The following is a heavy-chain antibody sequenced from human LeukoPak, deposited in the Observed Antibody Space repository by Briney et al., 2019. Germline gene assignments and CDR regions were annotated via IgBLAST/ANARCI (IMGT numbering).Heavy chain of an antibody. CDR1: GFTFRSYW. V-gene: IGHV3-7*01. J-gene: IGHJ3*02. CDR2: IKQDRSEM. Sequence: AGGSLRLSCAASGFTFRSYWMDWVRQAPGKGLEWVANIKQDRSEMYYVDSVKGRFTISRDNTKNSLFLHMSSLRVEDTAVYFCASSYFDNSLHAYDIWGQGTMVTVSS. CDR3: ASSYFDNSLHAYDI. D-gene: IGHD3-22*01.